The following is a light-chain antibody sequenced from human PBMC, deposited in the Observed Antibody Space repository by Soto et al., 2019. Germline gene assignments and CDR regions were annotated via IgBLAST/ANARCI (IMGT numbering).Light chain of an antibody. CDR3: AAWDDSLNGVV. CDR2: SNN. J-gene: IGLJ2*01. Sequence: QSVLTQPPSASGTPGQRVTISCSGSSSNIGSNTVNWYQQLPGTAPKLLIYSNNQRPSGVPDRFSGSKSGTSASLAISGLQSEDEADYYCAAWDDSLNGVVLGGGANVTVL. CDR1: SSNIGSNT. V-gene: IGLV1-44*01.